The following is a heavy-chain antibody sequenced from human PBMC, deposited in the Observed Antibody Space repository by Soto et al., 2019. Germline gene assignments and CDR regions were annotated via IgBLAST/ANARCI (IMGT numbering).Heavy chain of an antibody. D-gene: IGHD1-26*01. CDR1: GGSISSGGYS. CDR2: IYHSGST. J-gene: IGHJ4*02. Sequence: TSEALSLTCAVSGGSISSGGYSWSWIRQPPGKGLEWIGYIYHSGSTYYNPSLKSRVTISVDRSKNQFSLKLSSVTAADTAVYYCARAGVVGATALGYWVQGTLVTVSS. V-gene: IGHV4-30-2*01. CDR3: ARAGVVGATALGY.